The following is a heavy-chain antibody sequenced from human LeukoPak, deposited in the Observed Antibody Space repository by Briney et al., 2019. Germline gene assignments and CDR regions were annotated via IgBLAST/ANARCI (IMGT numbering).Heavy chain of an antibody. D-gene: IGHD2-21*02. J-gene: IGHJ5*01. CDR3: TRGRRFCGADCHSWFDS. CDR2: ISGATYI. Sequence: GGSLRLSCAASVFALSDYAINWVRQAPGKGLEWVSSISGATYIYYADSLRGRFTISRDSAKDSVSLRMDSLRAEDTAVYYCTRGRRFCGADCHSWFDSWGQGTLVTVSS. CDR1: VFALSDYA. V-gene: IGHV3-69-1*01.